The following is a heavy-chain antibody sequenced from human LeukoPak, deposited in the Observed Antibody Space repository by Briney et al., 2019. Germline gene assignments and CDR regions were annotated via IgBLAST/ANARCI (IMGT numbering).Heavy chain of an antibody. D-gene: IGHD6-6*01. CDR1: GGSISSYY. V-gene: IGHV4-4*07. Sequence: SETLSLTCTVSGGSISSYYWSWIRQPAGKGLEWIGRIYTSGSTNYNPSLKSRVTMSVDTSKNQFSLKLSSVTAADTAVYYCARVSYSSSSLDGYFDYWGQGTLVTVSS. CDR2: IYTSGST. CDR3: ARVSYSSSSLDGYFDY. J-gene: IGHJ4*02.